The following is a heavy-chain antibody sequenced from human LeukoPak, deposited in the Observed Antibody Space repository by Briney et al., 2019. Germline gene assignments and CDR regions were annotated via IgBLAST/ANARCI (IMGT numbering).Heavy chain of an antibody. J-gene: IGHJ5*02. V-gene: IGHV4-59*01. CDR3: AEDANWFDP. CDR2: VYYSGST. Sequence: SETLSLTCTVSGVSISSYYWSWIRQPPGKGLEWIGYVYYSGSTNYNPSLRSRVTISVDTSKNQFSLNPSSVTAADTAVYYCAEDANWFDPWGQGTLVTVSS. CDR1: GVSISSYY.